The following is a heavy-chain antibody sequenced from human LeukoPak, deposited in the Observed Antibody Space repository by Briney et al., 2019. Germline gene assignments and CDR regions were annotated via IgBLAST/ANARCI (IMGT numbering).Heavy chain of an antibody. D-gene: IGHD3-22*01. Sequence: ESGPTLVKPTQTLTLTCTFSGFSLSTTGVGVGWIRQPPGKALEWLALIYWNDDKRYRPSLRSRLTITKDTSKNQVVLTMTNMDPVDTATYYCARIHPDYYDSSGYGLGFDYWGQGTLVTVSS. V-gene: IGHV2-5*01. CDR3: ARIHPDYYDSSGYGLGFDY. CDR2: IYWNDDK. CDR1: GFSLSTTGVG. J-gene: IGHJ4*02.